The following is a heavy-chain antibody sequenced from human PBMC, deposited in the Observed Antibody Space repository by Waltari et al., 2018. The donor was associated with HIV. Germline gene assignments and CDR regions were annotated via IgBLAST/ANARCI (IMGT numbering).Heavy chain of an antibody. J-gene: IGHJ4*02. D-gene: IGHD7-27*01. CDR1: GFTFADAW. CDR3: AAGTGRSDFDY. CDR2: IKGKTDAGTR. Sequence: EVQLVESGGGLVEPGGSLRLSCAASGFTFADAWMNWVRQAPGKGRDGVARIKGKTDAGTRDFAAPVKGRFSISRNYLKNTVDLQMNNLKTEDTALYYCAAGTGRSDFDYWGQGTLVTVSS. V-gene: IGHV3-15*01.